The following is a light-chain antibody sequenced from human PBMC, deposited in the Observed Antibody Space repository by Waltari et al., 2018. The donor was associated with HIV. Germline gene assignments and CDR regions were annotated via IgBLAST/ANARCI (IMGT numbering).Light chain of an antibody. CDR2: DTS. Sequence: EIVLTQSPGTLSLSPGERATLSCRASQSVCSSCLTWYQQKPGQAPRLLSYDTSSRATGIPDRFSGSGSGTDFTLTISRLEPEDFAVYYCQQYGSSPWTFGHGTKVEIK. CDR1: QSVCSSC. J-gene: IGKJ1*01. V-gene: IGKV3-20*01. CDR3: QQYGSSPWT.